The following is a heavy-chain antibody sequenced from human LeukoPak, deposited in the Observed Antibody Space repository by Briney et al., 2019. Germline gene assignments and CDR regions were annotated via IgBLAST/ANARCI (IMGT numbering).Heavy chain of an antibody. J-gene: IGHJ4*02. D-gene: IGHD2-2*01. CDR3: AKGSSASRPYYFDY. V-gene: IGHV3-23*01. CDR2: ITNSGGDT. Sequence: PGGSLRLSCAASGFTFRNFAMSWVRQAPGEGLEWFSAITNSGGDTYHADSVKGRFTISRDNSKNTLYLQMNSLRAEDTAIYYCAKGSSASRPYYFDYWGQGTLVSVSS. CDR1: GFTFRNFA.